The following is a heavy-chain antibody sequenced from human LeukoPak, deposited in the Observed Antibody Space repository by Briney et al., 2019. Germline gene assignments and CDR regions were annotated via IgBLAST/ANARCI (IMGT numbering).Heavy chain of an antibody. D-gene: IGHD1-26*01. V-gene: IGHV4-59*08. CDR2: IYYSEST. Sequence: SETLSLTCTVSGSSTSSYYWSWIRQPPGKGLEWLGCIYYSESTKYNPSLKSRVTISLDTSKNQFSLKLSSVTAADTAVYYCASDSGSYLDTFDIWGQGTMVTVSS. CDR1: GSSTSSYY. J-gene: IGHJ3*02. CDR3: ASDSGSYLDTFDI.